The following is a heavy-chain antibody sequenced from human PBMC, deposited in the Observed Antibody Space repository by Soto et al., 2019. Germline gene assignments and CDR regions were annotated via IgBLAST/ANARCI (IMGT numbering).Heavy chain of an antibody. CDR3: AKDLGYCSSTSCYAHYYYYYGMDV. V-gene: IGHV3-30*18. Sequence: GGSLRLSCAASGFTFSSYGMHWVRQAPGKGLEWVAVISYDGSNKYYADSVKGRFTISRDNSKNTLYLQMNSLRAEDTAVYYCAKDLGYCSSTSCYAHYYYYYGMDVWGQGTTVTVSS. CDR2: ISYDGSNK. CDR1: GFTFSSYG. D-gene: IGHD2-2*01. J-gene: IGHJ6*02.